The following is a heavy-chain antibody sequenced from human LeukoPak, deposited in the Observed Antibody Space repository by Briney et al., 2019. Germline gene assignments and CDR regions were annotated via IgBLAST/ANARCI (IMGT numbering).Heavy chain of an antibody. J-gene: IGHJ4*02. Sequence: GSLRLSCLTSGFTLSTNAMSWVRQAPGKGLEWISGISGSGASTYYADSVRGRFTISRDDSRNTLYLQMNSLRGDDTAVYYCAKDVGKWESLHFFDYWGQGTLVTVSS. V-gene: IGHV3-23*01. CDR3: AKDVGKWESLHFFDY. CDR1: GFTLSTNA. CDR2: ISGSGAST. D-gene: IGHD1-26*01.